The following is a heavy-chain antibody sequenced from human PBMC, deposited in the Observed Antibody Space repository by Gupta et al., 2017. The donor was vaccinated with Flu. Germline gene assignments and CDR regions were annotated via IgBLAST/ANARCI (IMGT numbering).Heavy chain of an antibody. V-gene: IGHV3-23*01. Sequence: EVQLLESGGGLVKPGGSLRLSCGVSGFTFQYYAMSWVRQAPEKGLEWVSAISDNGGTTNYADSVKGRFTISRDNSKNALVLQMNSLRAEDTAVYYCAKRSSSLSGYFDSWGQGALVTVSS. J-gene: IGHJ4*02. CDR1: GFTFQYYA. CDR2: ISDNGGTT. CDR3: AKRSSSLSGYFDS.